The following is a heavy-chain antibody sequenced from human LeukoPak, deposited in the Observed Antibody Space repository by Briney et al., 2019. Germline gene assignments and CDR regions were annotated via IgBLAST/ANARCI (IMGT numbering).Heavy chain of an antibody. J-gene: IGHJ6*02. CDR2: IYSGGST. CDR3: ARATIAAAGTWAGYYGMDV. CDR1: GFTVSSNY. Sequence: GGSLRLSYAASGFTVSSNYMSWVRQAPGKGLEWVSVIYSGGSTYYADSVKGRFTISRDNSKNTLYLQMNSLRAEDTAVYYCARATIAAAGTWAGYYGMDVWGQGTTVTVSS. V-gene: IGHV3-66*01. D-gene: IGHD6-13*01.